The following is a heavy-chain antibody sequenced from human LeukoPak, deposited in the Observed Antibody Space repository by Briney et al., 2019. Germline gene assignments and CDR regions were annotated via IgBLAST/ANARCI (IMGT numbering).Heavy chain of an antibody. V-gene: IGHV3-11*06. CDR1: GFTFSDYY. CDR2: ISSSSSYT. J-gene: IGHJ4*02. CDR3: ASIAVAAPQDY. Sequence: GGSLRLSCAASGFTFSDYYMSWIRQAPGKGLEWVSYISSSSSYTNYADSVKGRFTISRDNAKNSLYLQMSSLRAEDTAVYYCASIAVAAPQDYWGQGTLVTVSS. D-gene: IGHD6-19*01.